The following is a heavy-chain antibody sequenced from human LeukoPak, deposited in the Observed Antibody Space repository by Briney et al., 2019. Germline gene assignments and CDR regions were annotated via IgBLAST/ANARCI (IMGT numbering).Heavy chain of an antibody. CDR2: TRFDGKNK. CDR1: GFTFSRYG. CDR3: ARGSQYNILTGFIVGAMDDFDY. V-gene: IGHV3-30*02. D-gene: IGHD3-9*01. J-gene: IGHJ4*02. Sequence: GVSLRLSCAASGFTFSRYGMHWVRQAPGKGLEWVSFTRFDGKNKYYADSVKGRFTISKDSSKNTLDLQMNSLRTEDTAVYYCARGSQYNILTGFIVGAMDDFDYWGQGTLVTVSS.